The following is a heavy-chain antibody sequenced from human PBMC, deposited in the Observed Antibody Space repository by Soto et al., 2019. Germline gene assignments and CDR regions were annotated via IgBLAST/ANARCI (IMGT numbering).Heavy chain of an antibody. V-gene: IGHV6-1*01. D-gene: IGHD3-9*01. J-gene: IGHJ6*02. CDR2: TYYRSKWYN. Sequence: SQTLSLTCAISGDSVSSNSAAWNWIRQSPSRGLEWLGRTYYRSKWYNDYAVSVKSRITINPDTSKNQFSLQLNSVTPEDTAVYYCARGAVVLPYFVGPAASYYSYYGMEVWRRVTTVTVAS. CDR3: ARGAVVLPYFVGPAASYYSYYGMEV. CDR1: GDSVSSNSAA.